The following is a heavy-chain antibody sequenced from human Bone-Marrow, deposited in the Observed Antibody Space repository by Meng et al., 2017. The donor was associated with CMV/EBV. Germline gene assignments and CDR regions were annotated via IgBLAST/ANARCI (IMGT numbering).Heavy chain of an antibody. J-gene: IGHJ4*02. V-gene: IGHV4-4*02. CDR2: IYHSGST. D-gene: IGHD3-3*01. Sequence: SETLSLTCAVSGGSISSSNWWSWVRQPPGKGLEWIGEIYHSGSTNYNPSLKSRVTISVDKSKNQFSLKLSSVTAADTAVYYCAKSPLRFLEWLSSFDYWGQGTLVTVSS. CDR3: AKSPLRFLEWLSSFDY. CDR1: GGSISSSNW.